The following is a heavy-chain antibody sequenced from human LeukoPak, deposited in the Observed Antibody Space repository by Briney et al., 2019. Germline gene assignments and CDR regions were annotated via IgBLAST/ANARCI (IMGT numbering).Heavy chain of an antibody. CDR1: GYTFTSYY. CDR3: AREGAAAERQFDY. Sequence: GASVKVSCKASGYTFTSYYLHWVRQAPGQGLEWMGVINPNGDSTTYAQEFQGRVTMTKDTSTSTVYMELSSLRSEDTAVYYCAREGAAAERQFDYWGQGTLVTVSS. CDR2: INPNGDST. J-gene: IGHJ4*02. V-gene: IGHV1-46*01. D-gene: IGHD6-13*01.